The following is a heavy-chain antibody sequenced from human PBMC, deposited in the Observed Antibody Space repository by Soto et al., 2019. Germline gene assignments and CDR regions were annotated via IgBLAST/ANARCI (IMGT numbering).Heavy chain of an antibody. J-gene: IGHJ3*02. D-gene: IGHD6-19*01. CDR1: GFTFSSYA. CDR3: ATFAGYSSGWLDAFDI. CDR2: ISYDGSNK. V-gene: IGHV3-30-3*01. Sequence: QVQLVESGGGVVQPGRSLRLSCAASGFTFSSYAMHWVRQAPGKGLEWVAVISYDGSNKYYADSVKGRFTISRDNSKNTLYLQMNSLRAEDTAVYYCATFAGYSSGWLDAFDIWGQGSMVTVSS.